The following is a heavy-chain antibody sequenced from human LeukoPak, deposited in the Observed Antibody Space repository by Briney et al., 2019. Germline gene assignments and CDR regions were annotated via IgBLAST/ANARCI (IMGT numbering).Heavy chain of an antibody. CDR2: IKSKGDGGTT. CDR3: ATRDAAMVKADFDY. Sequence: SGGSLRLSCAASGFTFSNACMSWVRQAPGKGLEWVAHIKSKGDGGTTDYPAAVTGRFIISRKDSKNPLYLQMNRLKTEDPAVYYFATRDAAMVKADFDYWGQGTLVTDSS. V-gene: IGHV3-15*01. D-gene: IGHD5-18*01. CDR1: GFTFSNAC. J-gene: IGHJ4*02.